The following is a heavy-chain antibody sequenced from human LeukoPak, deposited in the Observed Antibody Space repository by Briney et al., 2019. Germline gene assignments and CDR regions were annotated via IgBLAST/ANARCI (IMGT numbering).Heavy chain of an antibody. J-gene: IGHJ4*02. CDR1: GFTFRTYG. D-gene: IGHD6-13*01. CDR2: TSSNSRAI. Sequence: GGSLRLSCAASGFTFRTYGMNWVRQAPGRGLEWLAYTSSNSRAIFYADSVKGRFTISRDNAKNLLYLQVNSLRAEDTAVYYCARDLGIAAAVTPDYWGQGTLVTVSS. V-gene: IGHV3-48*01. CDR3: ARDLGIAAAVTPDY.